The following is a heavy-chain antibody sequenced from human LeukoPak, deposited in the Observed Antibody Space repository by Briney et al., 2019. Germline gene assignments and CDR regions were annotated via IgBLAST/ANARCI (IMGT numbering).Heavy chain of an antibody. D-gene: IGHD3-22*01. Sequence: SETLSLTCAVSGGSTSSGGYSWSWIRQPPGKGLEWIGYIYHSGSTYYNPSLKSRVTISVDRSKNQFSLKLSSVTAADTAVYYCARGSDSSGSSFDYWGQGTLVTVSS. CDR1: GGSTSSGGYS. CDR3: ARGSDSSGSSFDY. CDR2: IYHSGST. J-gene: IGHJ4*02. V-gene: IGHV4-30-2*01.